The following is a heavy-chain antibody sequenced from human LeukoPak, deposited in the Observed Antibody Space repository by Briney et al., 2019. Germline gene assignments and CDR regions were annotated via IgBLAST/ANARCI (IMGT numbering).Heavy chain of an antibody. Sequence: PSETLSLTCTVSGGSISSYYWSWIRQPPGKGLEWIGHIYYSGSTNYNPSLKSRVTISVDTSKNQFSLKLSSVTAADTAVYYCARDSSWYWNDAFDIWGQGTMVTISS. J-gene: IGHJ3*02. CDR2: IYYSGST. CDR3: ARDSSWYWNDAFDI. CDR1: GGSISSYY. D-gene: IGHD6-13*01. V-gene: IGHV4-59*01.